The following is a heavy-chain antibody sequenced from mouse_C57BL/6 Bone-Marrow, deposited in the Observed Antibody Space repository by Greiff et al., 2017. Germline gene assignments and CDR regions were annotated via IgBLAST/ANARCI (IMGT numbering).Heavy chain of an antibody. V-gene: IGHV1-61*01. J-gene: IGHJ3*01. CDR2: IYPSDSET. CDR3: ARHYYGSSYKGDWFAY. CDR1: GYTFTSYW. D-gene: IGHD1-1*01. Sequence: QVQLQQPGAELVRPGSSVKLSCKASGYTFTSYWMDWVKQRPGQGLEWIGNIYPSDSETHYNQKFKDKATLTVDKSSSTAYMQLSSLTSEDSAVYYCARHYYGSSYKGDWFAYWGQGTLVTVSA.